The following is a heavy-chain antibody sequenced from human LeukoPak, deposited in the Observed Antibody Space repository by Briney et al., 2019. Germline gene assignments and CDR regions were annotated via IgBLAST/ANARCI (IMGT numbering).Heavy chain of an antibody. V-gene: IGHV3-30*04. J-gene: IGHJ4*02. CDR3: AKARSSLWFGEFSP. D-gene: IGHD3-10*01. CDR1: GFTFSSYV. Sequence: GGSLRLSCAASGFTFSSYVMHWVRQAPGKGLEWVAIISYDGSNEYYADSVKGRFTISRDNSKNTLYLQMNSLRAEDTAVYYCAKARSSLWFGEFSPGGQGTLVTVSS. CDR2: ISYDGSNE.